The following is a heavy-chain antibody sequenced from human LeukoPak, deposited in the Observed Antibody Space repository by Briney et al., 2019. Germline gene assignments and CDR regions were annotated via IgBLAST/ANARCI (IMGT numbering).Heavy chain of an antibody. Sequence: GGSLRLSCAASGFIFSSYAMSWVRQAPGKGLEWVSAIRGSGGSTYYADSVKGRFTISRDNSKNTLYLQMNSLRAEDTAVYYCAKGDEQLVPYHWFDPWGQGTLVTVSS. CDR2: IRGSGGST. CDR3: AKGDEQLVPYHWFDP. CDR1: GFIFSSYA. D-gene: IGHD6-6*01. J-gene: IGHJ5*02. V-gene: IGHV3-23*01.